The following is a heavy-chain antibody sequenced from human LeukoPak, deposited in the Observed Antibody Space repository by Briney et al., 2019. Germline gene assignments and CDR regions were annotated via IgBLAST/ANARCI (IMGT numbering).Heavy chain of an antibody. CDR2: IYPGDSDT. V-gene: IGHV5-51*01. D-gene: IGHD3-10*01. J-gene: IGHJ4*02. CDR1: GSCFTNYW. CDR3: ARRITLIRGVIITYYFDY. Sequence: GASLKISCKGSGSCFTNYWIGWVRKLPGKGLEWMGIIYPGDSDTKYSPAFQGQVTISADKSISTAYLQWSSLKASDTAMYYCARRITLIRGVIITYYFDYWGQGTLVTVSS.